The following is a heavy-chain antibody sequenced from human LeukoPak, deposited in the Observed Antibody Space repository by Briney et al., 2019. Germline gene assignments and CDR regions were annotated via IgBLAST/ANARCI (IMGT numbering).Heavy chain of an antibody. V-gene: IGHV3-30*18. CDR3: AKGRIAVAGTGAFDI. J-gene: IGHJ3*02. CDR1: GFTFSSYG. D-gene: IGHD6-19*01. CDR2: ISYDGSNK. Sequence: GGSLRLSCAASGFTFSSYGMHWVRQAPGKGLEWVAVISYDGSNKYYADSVKGRFTISRDNSKNTLYLQMNSLRAEDTAVYYCAKGRIAVAGTGAFDIWGQGTMVTVSS.